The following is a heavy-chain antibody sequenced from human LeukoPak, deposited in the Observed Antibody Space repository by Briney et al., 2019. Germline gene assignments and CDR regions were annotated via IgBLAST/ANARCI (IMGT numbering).Heavy chain of an antibody. Sequence: SETLSLTCTVSGGSISSYYWSWIRQPPGKGLEWIGYIYTSGSTNYIPSLKSRVTISVDTSRNQFSLKLSSVTAADTAVYYCARLNYGDYLGDWFDPWGQGTLVTVSS. J-gene: IGHJ5*02. CDR3: ARLNYGDYLGDWFDP. D-gene: IGHD4-17*01. CDR2: IYTSGST. V-gene: IGHV4-4*09. CDR1: GGSISSYY.